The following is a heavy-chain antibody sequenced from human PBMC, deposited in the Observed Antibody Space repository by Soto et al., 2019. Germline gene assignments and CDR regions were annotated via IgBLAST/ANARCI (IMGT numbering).Heavy chain of an antibody. Sequence: DVQLVESGGVVVQPGGSLRLSCAASGFTFDDYTMHWVRQAPGKGLEWVSLVSWDGGATYYADSVKGRFIISRDNNKNSLYLQMSSLRTEDTALYYCAKDRAAVTGAYYYYGMDVWGQGTTVTVYS. J-gene: IGHJ6*02. D-gene: IGHD6-19*01. CDR2: VSWDGGAT. CDR1: GFTFDDYT. V-gene: IGHV3-43*01. CDR3: AKDRAAVTGAYYYYGMDV.